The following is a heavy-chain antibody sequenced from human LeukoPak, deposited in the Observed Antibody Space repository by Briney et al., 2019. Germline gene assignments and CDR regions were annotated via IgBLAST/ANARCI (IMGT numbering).Heavy chain of an antibody. J-gene: IGHJ3*02. CDR1: GGSISSYY. Sequence: SETLSLTCTVSGGSISSYYWSWIRQPPGKGLEWIGYIYYTGSSNYNPSLKSRVTISIDTSKNQFSLRLSSVTAADTAVYYCARDLYSSRTNEAFVIWGQGTMVTVSS. V-gene: IGHV4-59*12. CDR2: IYYTGSS. D-gene: IGHD6-13*01. CDR3: ARDLYSSRTNEAFVI.